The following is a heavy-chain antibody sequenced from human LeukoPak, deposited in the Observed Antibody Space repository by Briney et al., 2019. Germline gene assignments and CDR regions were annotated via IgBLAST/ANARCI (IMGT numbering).Heavy chain of an antibody. V-gene: IGHV4-59*11. CDR1: GAFISAHY. CDR2: IHDSGST. Sequence: SGTLSLTCSVSGAFISAHYWTWIRQPPGKGLEWIGYIHDSGSTNYNPSLKGRVTISSDTSKNQFSLKLTSVTAADTAVYYCAGGALGVVIKGLKVWGKETTVTVSS. D-gene: IGHD3-3*01. CDR3: AGGALGVVIKGLKV. J-gene: IGHJ6*04.